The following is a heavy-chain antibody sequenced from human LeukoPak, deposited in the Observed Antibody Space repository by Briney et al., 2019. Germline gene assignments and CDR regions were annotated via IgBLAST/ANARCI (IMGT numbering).Heavy chain of an antibody. J-gene: IGHJ5*02. CDR2: IYYSGST. Sequence: SETLSLTCSVPGGSIRGYYWNWIRQPPGKGLEWIGYIYYSGSTNYNPSLKSRVTISVDKSKRQFSLNLTSVTAADTAVYYCARGGDYCNSFDPWGQGTLVSVSS. V-gene: IGHV4-59*01. CDR1: GGSIRGYY. D-gene: IGHD4-17*01. CDR3: ARGGDYCNSFDP.